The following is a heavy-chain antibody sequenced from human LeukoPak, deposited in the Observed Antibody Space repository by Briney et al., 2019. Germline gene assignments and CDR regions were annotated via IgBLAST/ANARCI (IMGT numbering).Heavy chain of an antibody. CDR3: ARDWDY. J-gene: IGHJ4*02. Sequence: SETLSLTCTVSGDSISIGSYYWSWLRQPAGKGLEWIGHTNTTGSTKYNPSLKSRVTISVDTSNNQFSLKVSSVTAADTAVYYCARDWDYWGQGTLVTVSS. V-gene: IGHV4-61*09. CDR1: GDSISIGSYY. CDR2: TNTTGST.